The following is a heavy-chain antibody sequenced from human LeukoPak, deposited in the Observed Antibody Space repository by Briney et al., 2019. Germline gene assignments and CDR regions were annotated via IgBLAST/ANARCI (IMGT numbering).Heavy chain of an antibody. J-gene: IGHJ4*02. CDR2: IKQDGSEK. CDR1: GFTISSYW. CDR3: AKDSSFGDYRAYIDY. D-gene: IGHD4-11*01. Sequence: GGSLRLSCAASGFTISSYWMSWVRQAPGKGLEWVANIKQDGSEKYYVDSVKGRFTISRDNAKDSLYLQMNSLRAEDTAVYYCAKDSSFGDYRAYIDYWGQGTLVTVSS. V-gene: IGHV3-7*01.